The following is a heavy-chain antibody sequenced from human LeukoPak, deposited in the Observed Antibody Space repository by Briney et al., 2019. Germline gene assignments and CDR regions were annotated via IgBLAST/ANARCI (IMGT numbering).Heavy chain of an antibody. Sequence: PSETLSLTCTVSGGPISSGGYYWSWIRQPPGKGLEWIGYIYHSGSTYYNPSLKSRVTMSVDTSQNQFSLRLSSVTAADTAVYYCARGPSTSWPNWFDPWGQGTLVTVSS. V-gene: IGHV4-30-2*01. CDR1: GGPISSGGYY. CDR3: ARGPSTSWPNWFDP. D-gene: IGHD6-13*01. CDR2: IYHSGST. J-gene: IGHJ5*02.